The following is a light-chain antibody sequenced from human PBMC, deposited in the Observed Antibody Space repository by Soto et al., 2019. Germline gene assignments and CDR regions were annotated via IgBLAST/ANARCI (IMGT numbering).Light chain of an antibody. Sequence: QSVLTQPPSASGSPGQSVTISCTGTSSDVGYYDYVSWYQQHPGKAPKLVIYEVNKRPSGVPDRFSGSKSGNTASLTVSGLQAEDEADYYCSSYAGSSNVFGTGTKVTVL. CDR3: SSYAGSSNV. CDR2: EVN. CDR1: SSDVGYYDY. J-gene: IGLJ1*01. V-gene: IGLV2-8*01.